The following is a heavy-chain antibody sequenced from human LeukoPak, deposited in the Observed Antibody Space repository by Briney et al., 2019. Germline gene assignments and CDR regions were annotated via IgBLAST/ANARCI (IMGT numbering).Heavy chain of an antibody. V-gene: IGHV4-4*07. CDR3: ARLVAAAGKYYFDY. CDR2: IYTSGST. CDR1: GGSISSYY. J-gene: IGHJ4*02. Sequence: SETLSLTCTVSGGSISSYYWSWIRQPAGKGLEWIGRIYTSGSTNYNPSLKSRVTMSVDTSKNQFSLKLSSVTAADTAVYYCARLVAAAGKYYFDYWGQGTLVTVSS. D-gene: IGHD6-13*01.